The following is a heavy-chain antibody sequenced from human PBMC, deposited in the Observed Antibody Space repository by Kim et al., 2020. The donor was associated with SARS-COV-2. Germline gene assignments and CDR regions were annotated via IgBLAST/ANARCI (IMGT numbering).Heavy chain of an antibody. D-gene: IGHD1-26*01. CDR1: GYTFTSYG. Sequence: ASVKVSCKASGYTFTSYGISWVRQAPVQGLEWMGWISAYNGNTNYAQKLQGRVTMTTDTSTSTAYMELRSLRSDDTAVYYCARVDLVGATGVLPLYYWGQGTLVTVSS. V-gene: IGHV1-18*04. CDR2: ISAYNGNT. J-gene: IGHJ4*02. CDR3: ARVDLVGATGVLPLYY.